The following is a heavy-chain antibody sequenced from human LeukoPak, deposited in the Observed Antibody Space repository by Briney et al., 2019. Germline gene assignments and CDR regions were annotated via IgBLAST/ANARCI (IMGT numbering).Heavy chain of an antibody. CDR1: GGSISSGGYS. CDR3: ARSTYYYDSSGDNDAFDI. D-gene: IGHD3-22*01. J-gene: IGHJ3*02. CDR2: IYHSGST. V-gene: IGHV4-30-2*01. Sequence: SETLSLTCAVSGGSISSGGYSWSWIRQPPGKGLEWIGYIYHSGSTYYNPSLKSRVTISVDRSKNQFSLKLCSVTAADTAVYYCARSTYYYDSSGDNDAFDIWGQGTMVTVSS.